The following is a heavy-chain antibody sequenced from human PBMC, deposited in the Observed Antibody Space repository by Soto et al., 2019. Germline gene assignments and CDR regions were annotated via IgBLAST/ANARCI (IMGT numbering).Heavy chain of an antibody. Sequence: QVQLQESGPGLVKPSQTLSLTCTVSGGSISSGGYYWSWIRQHPGKGLEWIGYNYYSGSTYYNPSLKSRVTMSVDTSENQFSLRLSSVTAADTAVYYCARKDSGYADYMDVWGKGTTVTVSS. CDR3: ARKDSGYADYMDV. D-gene: IGHD5-12*01. J-gene: IGHJ6*03. V-gene: IGHV4-31*03. CDR2: NYYSGST. CDR1: GGSISSGGYY.